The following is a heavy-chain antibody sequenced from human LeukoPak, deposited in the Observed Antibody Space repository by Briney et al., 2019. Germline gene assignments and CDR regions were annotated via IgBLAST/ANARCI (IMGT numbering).Heavy chain of an antibody. CDR1: GYSITSGYY. CDR3: ARDGKWLRSPY. D-gene: IGHD5-12*01. Sequence: SETLSLTCTVSGYSITSGYYWGWIRQPPGKRLEWIGSIYHSGSTYYNPSLKSRVTISVDTSKNQFSLELSSVTAADTAVYYCARDGKWLRSPYWGQGTLVTVSS. V-gene: IGHV4-38-2*02. J-gene: IGHJ4*02. CDR2: IYHSGST.